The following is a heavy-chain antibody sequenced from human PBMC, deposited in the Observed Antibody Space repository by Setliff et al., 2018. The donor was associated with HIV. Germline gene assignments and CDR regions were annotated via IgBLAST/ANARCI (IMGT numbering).Heavy chain of an antibody. CDR3: ARGSYGSFDY. Sequence: LSLTCAASGFTFSSAWMIWVRQAPGKGLEWVSEINTSGGNTYYADSVKSRFTISRDNSKNTLFLQMSSLRAEDTAIYYCARGSYGSFDYWGLGTLVTVSS. V-gene: IGHV3-23*01. D-gene: IGHD3-10*01. CDR2: INTSGGNT. CDR1: GFTFSSAW. J-gene: IGHJ4*02.